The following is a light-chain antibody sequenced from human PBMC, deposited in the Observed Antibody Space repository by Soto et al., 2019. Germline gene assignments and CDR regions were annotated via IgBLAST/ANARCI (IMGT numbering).Light chain of an antibody. V-gene: IGLV1-40*01. J-gene: IGLJ1*01. CDR2: ANS. CDR3: QSYDSCLSGYV. Sequence: QSALTQPPSVSGAPGQRVTISCTGSSSNIGAGYDVHWYQQLPGTAPKLLIYANSNRPSGVPGRFSGSKSGTSASLAITGLQAEDEADYYCQSYDSCLSGYVFGTGTKVTVL. CDR1: SSNIGAGYD.